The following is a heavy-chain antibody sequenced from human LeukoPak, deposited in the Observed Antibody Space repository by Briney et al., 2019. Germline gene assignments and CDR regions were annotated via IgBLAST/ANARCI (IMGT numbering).Heavy chain of an antibody. V-gene: IGHV3-23*01. Sequence: PGGSLRLSCAASGFTFSSYWMHWVRQAPGKGLEWVSLIIGSSGSTFYADSVKGRFTISRDKSKNTLYLQMNSLRAEDTAVYYCAKGAYDYIEIAYFDYWGQGSLVTVPS. J-gene: IGHJ4*02. D-gene: IGHD5-12*01. CDR3: AKGAYDYIEIAYFDY. CDR2: IIGSSGST. CDR1: GFTFSSYW.